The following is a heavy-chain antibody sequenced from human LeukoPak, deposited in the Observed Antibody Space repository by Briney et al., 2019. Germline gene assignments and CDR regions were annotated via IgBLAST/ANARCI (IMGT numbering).Heavy chain of an antibody. CDR1: GYNFATYW. V-gene: IGHV5-51*01. D-gene: IGHD5-18*01. CDR3: ARLGDLQLTSMAPRGYFNY. J-gene: IGHJ4*02. CDR2: IYADDSDT. Sequence: GESLKISCKGSGYNFATYWIAWVRQMPGKGLEWMGIIYADDSDTRYSPSFQGQVTISVDKSISTAYLQWSSLKASDNPMYHCARLGDLQLTSMAPRGYFNYWGQGTLVTVSS.